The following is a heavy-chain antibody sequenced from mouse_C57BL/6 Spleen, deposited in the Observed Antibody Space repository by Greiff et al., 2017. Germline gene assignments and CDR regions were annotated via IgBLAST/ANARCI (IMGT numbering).Heavy chain of an antibody. CDR2: ISSGSSTI. Sequence: EVKLMESGGGLVKPGGSLKLSCAASGFTFSDYGMHWVRQAPEKGLEWVAYISSGSSTIYYAATVKGRFTISRDNAKNTLFLQMTSLRSEDTALYYCASDGSAWFAYWGQGTLVTVSA. CDR3: ASDGSAWFAY. J-gene: IGHJ3*01. D-gene: IGHD2-3*01. V-gene: IGHV5-17*01. CDR1: GFTFSDYG.